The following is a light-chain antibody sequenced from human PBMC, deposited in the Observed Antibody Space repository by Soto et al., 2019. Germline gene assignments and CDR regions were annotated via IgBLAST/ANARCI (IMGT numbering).Light chain of an antibody. CDR2: DTS. CDR1: QSVSSGY. Sequence: IVLTQSPGTLSLSPGERATLSCRASQSVSSGYLAWYQQKPGQAPRLLIYDTSSRATGIPDRFSGSGSGTDFTLTISRLEPEDLAVYYCQQYGTSVGGTFGGGTKVEIK. J-gene: IGKJ4*01. CDR3: QQYGTSVGGT. V-gene: IGKV3-20*01.